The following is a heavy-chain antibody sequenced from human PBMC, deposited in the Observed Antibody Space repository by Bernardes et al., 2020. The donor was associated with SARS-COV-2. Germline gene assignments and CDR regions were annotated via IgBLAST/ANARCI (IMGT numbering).Heavy chain of an antibody. CDR1: GFIFSSYW. J-gene: IGHJ4*02. CDR3: ARGSGNYYFDY. Sequence: GYLSLSCAASGFIFSSYWLHWVRLGPGKGPVWVSRINGYGSSINYADSVKGRFTISRDNARNTLYLEMNSLRAEDKAVYYCARGSGNYYFDYWGQGTLVTVS. CDR2: INGYGSSI. V-gene: IGHV3-74*01. D-gene: IGHD1-26*01.